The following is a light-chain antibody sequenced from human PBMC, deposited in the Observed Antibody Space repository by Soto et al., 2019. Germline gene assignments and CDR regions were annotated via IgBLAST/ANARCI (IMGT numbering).Light chain of an antibody. Sequence: EIVLTQSPATLSLSPGERATLSCRASQSVTNSLAWYQQKPGQAPRLLVYDASNRATGIPTRCSGSGSGTDFTLTISNLDPEDFAVHYCQQHISWPLTFGGGTKVEIK. CDR3: QQHISWPLT. CDR2: DAS. V-gene: IGKV3-11*01. J-gene: IGKJ4*01. CDR1: QSVTNS.